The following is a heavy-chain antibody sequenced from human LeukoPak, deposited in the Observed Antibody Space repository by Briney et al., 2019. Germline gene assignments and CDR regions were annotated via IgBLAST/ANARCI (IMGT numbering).Heavy chain of an antibody. D-gene: IGHD6-19*01. J-gene: IGHJ4*02. Sequence: ASVKVSCKASGYTFTGYYMHWVRQAPGQGLEWMGWINPNSGGTNYAQKFQGRVTMTRDTPISTAYMELSRLRSDDTAVYYCARVSSSSGWSPIWGQGTLVTVSS. CDR2: INPNSGGT. CDR3: ARVSSSSGWSPI. CDR1: GYTFTGYY. V-gene: IGHV1-2*02.